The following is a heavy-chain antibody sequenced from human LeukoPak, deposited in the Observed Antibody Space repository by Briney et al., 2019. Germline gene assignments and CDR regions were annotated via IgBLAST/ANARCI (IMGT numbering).Heavy chain of an antibody. Sequence: SGGSLRLSCADSGFTFSSYAMSWLRQAPEKGLEWVSGISSSGGSTYYADSVKGRFTISRDNSKNTLYLQVNSLRADDTAVYYCARVTYGSGSYYFDYWGQGTLVTVSS. J-gene: IGHJ4*02. D-gene: IGHD3-10*01. CDR3: ARVTYGSGSYYFDY. V-gene: IGHV3-23*01. CDR1: GFTFSSYA. CDR2: ISSSGGST.